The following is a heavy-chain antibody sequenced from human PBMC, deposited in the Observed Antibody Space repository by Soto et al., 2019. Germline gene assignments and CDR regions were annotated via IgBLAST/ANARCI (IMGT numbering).Heavy chain of an antibody. Sequence: GESLKISCKGSGYSFTSYWIGWVRQMPGKGLEWMGIIYPGDSDTRYSPSFQGQVTISADKSISTAYLQWSSLKASDTAMYYCARGDCSGGSCYPYYCDYWGQGTLVTDSS. V-gene: IGHV5-51*01. CDR2: IYPGDSDT. CDR3: ARGDCSGGSCYPYYCDY. J-gene: IGHJ4*02. CDR1: GYSFTSYW. D-gene: IGHD2-15*01.